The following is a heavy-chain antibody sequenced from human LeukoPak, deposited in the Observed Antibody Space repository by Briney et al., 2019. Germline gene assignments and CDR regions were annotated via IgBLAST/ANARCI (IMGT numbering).Heavy chain of an antibody. J-gene: IGHJ4*02. V-gene: IGHV4-59*01. CDR1: GGSISSYY. CDR2: IYYSGST. CDR3: ARVGRPTYYFDY. Sequence: SETLSLTCTVSGGSISSYYWSWIRQPPGKGLEWIGYIYYSGSTNCNPSLKSRVTISVDTSKNQFSLKLSSVTAADTAVYYCARVGRPTYYFDYWGQGTLVTVSS. D-gene: IGHD3-16*01.